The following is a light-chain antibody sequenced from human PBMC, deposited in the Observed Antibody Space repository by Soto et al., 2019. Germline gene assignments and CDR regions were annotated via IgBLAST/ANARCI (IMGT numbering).Light chain of an antibody. CDR3: AAWDDSLNGVV. Sequence: QSVLTQPPSASGTPGQRVTISCSGRKSNIVSNTVNWYQHLPGTAPKLLIYSNDQRPSGVPARFSGSTSGTSASLAISGLQSEDEADYYCAAWDDSLNGVVFGGGTKLTVL. J-gene: IGLJ2*01. V-gene: IGLV1-44*01. CDR2: SND. CDR1: KSNIVSNT.